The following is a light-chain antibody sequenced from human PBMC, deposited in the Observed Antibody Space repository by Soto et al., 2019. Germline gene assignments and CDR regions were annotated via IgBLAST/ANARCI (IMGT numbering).Light chain of an antibody. CDR1: QSISSY. CDR3: QQSHSTPPT. CDR2: AAS. J-gene: IGKJ2*01. V-gene: IGKV1-39*01. Sequence: DIQMTQSPSSLSASVGDRVTITCRASQSISSYLNWYQQKPGQAPKLLIYAASSLQSGVPSRFSGSGSGTEFTLTISSLQPEDCAPYFCQQSHSTPPTFGQGTKLEIK.